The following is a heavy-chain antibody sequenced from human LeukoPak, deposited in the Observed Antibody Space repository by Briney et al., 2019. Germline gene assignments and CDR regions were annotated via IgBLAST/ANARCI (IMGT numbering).Heavy chain of an antibody. D-gene: IGHD3-10*01. Sequence: SVKVACKASGGTFSSYAISWVRQAPGQGLEWMGRIIPILGIANYAQKFQGRVTITADKSTSTAYMELSSLRSEDTAVYYCAGAVWFGERGMDVWGQGATVTVSS. CDR2: IIPILGIA. J-gene: IGHJ6*02. V-gene: IGHV1-69*04. CDR1: GGTFSSYA. CDR3: AGAVWFGERGMDV.